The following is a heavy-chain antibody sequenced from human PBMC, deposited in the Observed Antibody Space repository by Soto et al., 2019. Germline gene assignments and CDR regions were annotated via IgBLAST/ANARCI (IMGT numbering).Heavy chain of an antibody. V-gene: IGHV3-13*01. CDR1: GFTFSSYD. J-gene: IGHJ6*02. D-gene: IGHD6-13*01. CDR3: ARGGYSSSWFRSCGMDV. CDR2: IGTAGDT. Sequence: EVQLVESGGGLVQPGGSLRLSCAASGFTFSSYDMHWVRQATGKGLEWVSAIGTAGDTYYPGSVKGRFTISRENAKNSLYLQMNSLSAGDTAVYYCARGGYSSSWFRSCGMDVWGQGTTVTVSS.